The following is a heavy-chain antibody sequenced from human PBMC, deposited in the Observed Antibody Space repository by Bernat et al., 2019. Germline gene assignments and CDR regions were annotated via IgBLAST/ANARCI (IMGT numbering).Heavy chain of an antibody. Sequence: QVQLVESGGGVVQPGRSLRLSCVASGFTFSSYGMHWVRQAPGKGLEWVAVIWYDGSNKYYADSVKGRFTTSRDNSKNTLYLQMNSLRAEDTAVYYCARDLSSYHPEYYFDYWGQGTLVTVSS. CDR1: GFTFSSYG. CDR2: IWYDGSNK. CDR3: ARDLSSYHPEYYFDY. J-gene: IGHJ4*02. V-gene: IGHV3-33*01. D-gene: IGHD6-13*01.